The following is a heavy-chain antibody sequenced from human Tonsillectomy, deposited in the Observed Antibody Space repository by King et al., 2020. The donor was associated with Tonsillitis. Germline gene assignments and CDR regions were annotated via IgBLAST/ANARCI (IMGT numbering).Heavy chain of an antibody. CDR1: GFPFDVYA. CDR3: AKDSPNYCSGGSCYSWGYSCDY. D-gene: IGHD2-15*01. J-gene: IGHJ4*02. V-gene: IGHV3-9*01. Sequence: QLVQSGGGLVQPGRSLRLSYVASGFPFDVYAMHWVRQAPGKGLEWVSGISWNGGSIGYADSVRGRFTISRDNAKKSLYLQRDSLRAEDTALYYCAKDSPNYCSGGSCYSWGYSCDYWGQGAPVTVSS. CDR2: ISWNGGSI.